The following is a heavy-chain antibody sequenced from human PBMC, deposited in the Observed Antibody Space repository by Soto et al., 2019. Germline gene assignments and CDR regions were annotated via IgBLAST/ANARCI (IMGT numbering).Heavy chain of an antibody. CDR2: ISAYNGNT. J-gene: IGHJ3*02. D-gene: IGHD2-21*02. CDR3: ARDGRAYCGGDCYSDAFDI. V-gene: IGHV1-18*01. CDR1: GYTFTSYG. Sequence: QVQLVQSGAEVKKPGASVKVSCKASGYTFTSYGISWVRQAPGQGLEWMGWISAYNGNTNYAQKLQGRVTMTTDTSTSTADMELRSVRSDDTAVYYCARDGRAYCGGDCYSDAFDIWGQGTMVTVSS.